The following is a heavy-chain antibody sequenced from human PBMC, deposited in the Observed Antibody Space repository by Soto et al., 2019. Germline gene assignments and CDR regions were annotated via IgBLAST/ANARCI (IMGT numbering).Heavy chain of an antibody. Sequence: ASVKVSCKTSGYTFTNYFMHWVRHAPGQGLESMGWINPGSGGTMFAQKFQGRVTMTRDTSISTVYMELTSLSSDDTAVYYCARGSNWNSNCFDPWGQGSLVTVSS. CDR2: INPGSGGT. CDR1: GYTFTNYF. V-gene: IGHV1-2*02. D-gene: IGHD1-1*01. J-gene: IGHJ5*02. CDR3: ARGSNWNSNCFDP.